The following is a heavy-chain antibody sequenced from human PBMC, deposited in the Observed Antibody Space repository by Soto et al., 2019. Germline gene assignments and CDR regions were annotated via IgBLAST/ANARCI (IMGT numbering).Heavy chain of an antibody. J-gene: IGHJ4*02. D-gene: IGHD6-19*01. CDR3: AKDHPVAVAGDPHFDY. V-gene: IGHV3-23*01. CDR2: ISGSGGST. Sequence: GGALRLSCTASEFTFSSFARSCLRQAQGKGLEWVSAISGSGGSTYYADSVKGWFTISRDNSKNTLYLQMNSLRAEDTAVYYCAKDHPVAVAGDPHFDYWGQGTLVTVSS. CDR1: EFTFSSFA.